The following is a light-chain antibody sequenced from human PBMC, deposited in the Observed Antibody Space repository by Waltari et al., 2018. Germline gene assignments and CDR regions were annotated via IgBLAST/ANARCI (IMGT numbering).Light chain of an antibody. J-gene: IGKJ2*01. V-gene: IGKV1-9*01. CDR3: HQYYSAPFA. CDR2: AAS. CDR1: QGISSY. Sequence: DIQLTQSPSFLSASVGDRVTITCRASQGISSYLAWYQQKPGRAPKLLIYAASTLQSGVPSRFSGSGSGTEFTLAISSLQTEDFATYYCHQYYSAPFAFGQGTKLEIK.